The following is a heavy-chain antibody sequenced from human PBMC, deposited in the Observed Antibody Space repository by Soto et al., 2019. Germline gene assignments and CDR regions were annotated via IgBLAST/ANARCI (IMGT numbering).Heavy chain of an antibody. J-gene: IGHJ4*02. CDR3: ATELGENPASPFDS. V-gene: IGHV1-69*01. CDR2: IIPLFGAA. CDR1: GVTFTSET. D-gene: IGHD2-21*01. Sequence: QVQLVQSGAEVKKPGSSVKVSCKASGVTFTSETISWVRQAPGQGLEWMGGIIPLFGAANYAQKFQGGVTITADESTSTVYMELSSLRSDDMAVYYCATELGENPASPFDSWGQGTLVTVSS.